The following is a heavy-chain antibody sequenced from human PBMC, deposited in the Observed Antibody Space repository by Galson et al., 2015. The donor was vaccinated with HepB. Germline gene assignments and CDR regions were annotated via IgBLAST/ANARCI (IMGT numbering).Heavy chain of an antibody. Sequence: LRLSCAASGFIFSNYWMHWVRQGPGKGLVWVSHINSDGTITNYEDSVKGRFTISRDNAKNTLYLQMNSLRAEDTAVYYCARAMTSVEKYALDLSGQWTMVTVS. CDR1: GFIFSNYW. D-gene: IGHD4-23*01. J-gene: IGHJ3*01. CDR3: ARAMTSVEKYALDL. V-gene: IGHV3-74*01. CDR2: INSDGTIT.